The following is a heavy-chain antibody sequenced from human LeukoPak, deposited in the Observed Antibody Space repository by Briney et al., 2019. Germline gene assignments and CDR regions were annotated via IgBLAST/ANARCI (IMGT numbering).Heavy chain of an antibody. J-gene: IGHJ4*02. CDR3: ARRTRSSESHSFDY. CDR2: ITSSGII. V-gene: IGHV3-69-1*01. D-gene: IGHD3-10*01. CDR1: GFTFTNAW. Sequence: MAGGSLRLSCAASGFTFTNAWMSWVRQVPGKGLEWVSYITSSGIIYYADSVKGRFTISRDNARNSLFLQMNSLRDEDTAVYYCARRTRSSESHSFDYWGQGTLVTVSS.